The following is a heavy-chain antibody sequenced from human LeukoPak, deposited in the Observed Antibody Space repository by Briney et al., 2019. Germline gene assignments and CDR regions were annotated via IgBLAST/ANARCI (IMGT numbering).Heavy chain of an antibody. V-gene: IGHV1-69*05. D-gene: IGHD3-10*01. CDR2: IIPILGSA. CDR1: GGSFSNYA. CDR3: ARGERAIPIYY. J-gene: IGHJ4*02. Sequence: SVTVSCKASGGSFSNYAISWVRQAPGQGLEWMGGIIPILGSATYAQHFQGRVTITMDESTTTAYMELSSLRPEDTAVFYCARGERAIPIYYWGQGTLVTVSS.